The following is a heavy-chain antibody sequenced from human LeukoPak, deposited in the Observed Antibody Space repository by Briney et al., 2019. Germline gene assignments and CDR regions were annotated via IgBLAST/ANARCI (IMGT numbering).Heavy chain of an antibody. V-gene: IGHV3-21*01. CDR1: GFTFSSYS. D-gene: IGHD5-12*01. CDR2: ISSSSSYI. J-gene: IGHJ6*03. CDR3: AREGYDSQYYYYYMDV. Sequence: GGSLRLSCAASGFTFSSYSMNWVRQAPGKGLEWVSSISSSSSYIYYADSVKGRFTISRDNAKNSLYLQMNSLRAEDTAVYYCAREGYDSQYYYYYMDVWGKGTTVTVSS.